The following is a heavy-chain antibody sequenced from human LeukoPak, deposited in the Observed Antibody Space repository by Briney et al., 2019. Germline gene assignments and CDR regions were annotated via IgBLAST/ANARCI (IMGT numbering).Heavy chain of an antibody. CDR3: ARVGTFDY. J-gene: IGHJ4*02. D-gene: IGHD1-1*01. V-gene: IGHV1-69*13. CDR2: IIPIFGTA. Sequence: ASVKVSYKASGYTFTGYYMHWVRQAPGQGLEWMGGIIPIFGTANYAQKFQGRVTITADESTSTAYMELSSLRSEDTAVYYCARVGTFDYWGQGTLVTVSS. CDR1: GYTFTGYY.